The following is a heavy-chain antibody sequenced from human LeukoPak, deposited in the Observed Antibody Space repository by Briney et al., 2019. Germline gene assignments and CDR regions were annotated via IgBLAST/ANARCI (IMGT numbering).Heavy chain of an antibody. CDR2: FDPEDGET. J-gene: IGHJ6*01. V-gene: IGHV1-24*01. CDR3: ATVGVDVDTAMTHYGMDV. CDR1: GYTLTELS. Sequence: ASVSVSCKVSGYTLTELSMHWVRQAPGKGLEWMGGFDPEDGETIYAQKFQGRVTMTDDTSTDTAYMELSSLRSEDTAVYYCATVGVDVDTAMTHYGMDVWGQGTTVTVSS. D-gene: IGHD5-18*01.